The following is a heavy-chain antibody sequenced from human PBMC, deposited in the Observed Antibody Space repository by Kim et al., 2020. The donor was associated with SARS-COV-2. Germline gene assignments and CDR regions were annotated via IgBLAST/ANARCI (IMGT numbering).Heavy chain of an antibody. J-gene: IGHJ4*02. CDR2: IYYSGST. D-gene: IGHD6-13*01. CDR1: GGSISSGGYY. CDR3: ARELAAAHISALDY. V-gene: IGHV4-31*03. Sequence: SETLSLTCTVSGGSISSGGYYWSWIRQHPGKGLEWIGYIYYSGSTYYNPSLKSRVTISVDTSKNQFSLKLSSVTAADTAVYYCARELAAAHISALDYWGQGTLVTVSS.